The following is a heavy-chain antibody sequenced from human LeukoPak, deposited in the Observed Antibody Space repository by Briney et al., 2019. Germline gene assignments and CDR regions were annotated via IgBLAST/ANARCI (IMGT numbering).Heavy chain of an antibody. CDR2: IYYSGST. CDR3: ARHIGTAAAGLGDY. CDR1: GGSISSSSYY. Sequence: PSETLSLTCTVSGGSISSSSYYWGWIRQPPGKGLEWIGSIYYSGSTYYNPSLKSRVTISVDTSKNQFSLKLSSVTAADTAVYYCARHIGTAAAGLGDYWAQGTLVTVSS. D-gene: IGHD6-13*01. J-gene: IGHJ4*02. V-gene: IGHV4-39*01.